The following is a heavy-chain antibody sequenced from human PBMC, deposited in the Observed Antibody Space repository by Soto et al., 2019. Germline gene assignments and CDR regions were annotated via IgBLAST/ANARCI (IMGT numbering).Heavy chain of an antibody. CDR1: AGSISSSSYY. CDR3: ASDCEYSSKPSG. D-gene: IGHD6-6*01. J-gene: IGHJ4*02. Sequence: QLQLQESGPGLVNPSETLSLTCTVSAGSISSSSYYWGWIRPPPGKGVEWIGSIFYSGSTYYNPALKSRVTIPVNSSTNQSCLKFSPATGADTAVYYCASDCEYSSKPSGWGQGTLV. V-gene: IGHV4-39*01. CDR2: IFYSGST.